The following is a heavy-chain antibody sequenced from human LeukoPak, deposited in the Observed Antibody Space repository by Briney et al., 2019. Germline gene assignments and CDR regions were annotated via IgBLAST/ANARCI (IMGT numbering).Heavy chain of an antibody. J-gene: IGHJ3*02. CDR3: ARAQWRYYGSGSYCDGFES. CDR2: IRNSGSYI. CDR1: GFTFSSYA. Sequence: GGSLRLSCAASGFTFSSYAMNWLRQAPGKGLEWVSLIRNSGSYIFYADSLRGRFTISRDNVRNSLFLQMSSLRVEDTAVYYCARAQWRYYGSGSYCDGFESWGQVTMVTVAS. D-gene: IGHD3-10*01. V-gene: IGHV3-21*01.